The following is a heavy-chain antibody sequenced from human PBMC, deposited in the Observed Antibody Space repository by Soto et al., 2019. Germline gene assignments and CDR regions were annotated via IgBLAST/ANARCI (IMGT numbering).Heavy chain of an antibody. Sequence: GGSLRLSCAASGFTFSSFWMSWVRQAPGKGLEWVANIKPDGSEKYYVGSVKGRFTISRDNAENSLYLQMNSQRGDDTAVYFCARAAYSNGWIFDYWGQGTLVTVSS. D-gene: IGHD6-19*01. V-gene: IGHV3-7*01. CDR1: GFTFSSFW. CDR2: IKPDGSEK. CDR3: ARAAYSNGWIFDY. J-gene: IGHJ4*01.